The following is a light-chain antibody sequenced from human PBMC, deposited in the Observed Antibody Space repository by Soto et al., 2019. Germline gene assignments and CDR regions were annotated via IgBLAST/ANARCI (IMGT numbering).Light chain of an antibody. V-gene: IGKV3-20*01. J-gene: IGKJ1*01. CDR3: QQYSSSRT. Sequence: EIVLTQSPGTLSLSPGEGATLSCRASQSVSSNYLSWYQQKPGQAPRRLTDDAASRAPGSTHRFSGNGSGTDFPLTISRLEPEDFAVYSCQQYSSSRTFGQGPTVDIK. CDR1: QSVSSNY. CDR2: DAA.